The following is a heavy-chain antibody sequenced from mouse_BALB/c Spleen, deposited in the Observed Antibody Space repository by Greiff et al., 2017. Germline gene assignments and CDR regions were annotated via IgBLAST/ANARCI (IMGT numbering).Heavy chain of an antibody. CDR1: GYSITSDYA. V-gene: IGHV3-2*02. J-gene: IGHJ3*01. CDR2: ISYSGST. Sequence: EVQLQESGPGLVKPSQSLSLTCTVTGYSITSDYAWNWIRQFPGNKLEWMGYISYSGSTSYNPSLKSRISITRDTSKNQFFLQLNSVTTEDTATYYCALNPITTATFAYWGQGTLVTVSA. D-gene: IGHD1-2*01. CDR3: ALNPITTATFAY.